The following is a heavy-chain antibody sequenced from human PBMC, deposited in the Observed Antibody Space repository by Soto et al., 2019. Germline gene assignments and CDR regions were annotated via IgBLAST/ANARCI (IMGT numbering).Heavy chain of an antibody. V-gene: IGHV3-23*01. CDR1: GFTFSNYA. D-gene: IGHD3-16*01. CDR2: ISGSGGRS. Sequence: VQLLDSGGGLVQPGGSLRLSCGASGFTFSNYAMTWVRQGPGKGLEWVSGISGSGGRSYYADSVKGRFTISRDNSKSTLYLQMNSLRAEDTAVYYCAKAYFVWSSEQPYYFDYWGQGTLVTVSS. CDR3: AKAYFVWSSEQPYYFDY. J-gene: IGHJ4*02.